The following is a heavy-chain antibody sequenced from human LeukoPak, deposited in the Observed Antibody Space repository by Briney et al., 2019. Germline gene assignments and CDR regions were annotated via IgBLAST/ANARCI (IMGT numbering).Heavy chain of an antibody. D-gene: IGHD2-8*01. CDR2: INSDGTII. CDR3: VREDRILLGNDALDI. J-gene: IGHJ3*02. Sequence: PGGSLRLSCAASGFTVRPYWMSWVRQVPGKGLVWVSRINSDGTIISYVDSVKGRFTISRDNGKNTVYLQMNSLRGEDTAVYYCVREDRILLGNDALDIWGQGTMVTVSS. CDR1: GFTVRPYW. V-gene: IGHV3-74*01.